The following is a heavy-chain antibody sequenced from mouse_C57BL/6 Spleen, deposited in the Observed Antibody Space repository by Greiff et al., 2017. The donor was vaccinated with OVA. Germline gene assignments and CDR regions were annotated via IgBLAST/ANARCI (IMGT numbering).Heavy chain of an antibody. Sequence: QVHVKQSGPELVKPGASVKISCKASGYSFTSYYIHWVKQRPGQGLEWIGWIYPGSGNTKYNEKFKGKATLTADTSSSTADMQLSSLTSEDSAVYYCSRGAAQAFDYWGQGTTLTVSS. V-gene: IGHV1-66*01. J-gene: IGHJ2*01. CDR2: IYPGSGNT. CDR3: SRGAAQAFDY. D-gene: IGHD3-2*02. CDR1: GYSFTSYY.